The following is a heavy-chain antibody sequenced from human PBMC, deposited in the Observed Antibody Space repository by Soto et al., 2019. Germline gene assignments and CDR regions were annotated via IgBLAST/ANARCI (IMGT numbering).Heavy chain of an antibody. J-gene: IGHJ4*02. CDR3: ARDPEYCCGGSSFDY. Sequence: SVKVSCKASGGNFSSYAISWVRQAPGQGLEWMGGIIPIFGTANYAQKFQGRVTINADKSTSTAYMELSSMRSEDTAVYYCARDPEYCCGGSSFDYWGQGTLVTVSS. CDR2: IIPIFGTA. CDR1: GGNFSSYA. D-gene: IGHD2-15*01. V-gene: IGHV1-69*06.